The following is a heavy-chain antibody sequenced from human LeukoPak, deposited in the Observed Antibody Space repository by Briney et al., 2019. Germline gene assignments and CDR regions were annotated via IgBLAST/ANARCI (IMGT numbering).Heavy chain of an antibody. CDR2: IYGSSRT. D-gene: IGHD5-18*01. CDR3: AREPPHDGYSYGP. Sequence: GGSLRLSCAGSGFIVSSNYMSWVRQAAGKGLEWVSVIYGSSRTYYADSVKGRFTISRDNSKNTVYPQMDSLRAEDTAVYYCAREPPHDGYSYGPWGQGTLVTASS. J-gene: IGHJ5*02. V-gene: IGHV3-66*01. CDR1: GFIVSSNY.